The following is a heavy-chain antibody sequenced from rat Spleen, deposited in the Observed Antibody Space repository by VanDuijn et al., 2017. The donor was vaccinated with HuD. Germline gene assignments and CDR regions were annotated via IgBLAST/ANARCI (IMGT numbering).Heavy chain of an antibody. J-gene: IGHJ2*01. CDR1: GFTFNNYG. CDR2: ISYGDSSGHSST. V-gene: IGHV5-29*01. D-gene: IGHD1-5*01. Sequence: EVQLVESGGGLVQPGRSLKLSCAASGFTFNNYGMTWVRQVPTKGLEWVATISYGDSSGHSSTYYRDSVKGRFTISRDNAKRSLYLQMDSLRSEDTATYYCARLRYNPFDYWGQGVMVTVSS. CDR3: ARLRYNPFDY.